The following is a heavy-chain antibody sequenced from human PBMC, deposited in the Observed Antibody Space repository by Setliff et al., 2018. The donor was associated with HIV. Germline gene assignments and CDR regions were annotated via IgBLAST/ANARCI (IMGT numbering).Heavy chain of an antibody. D-gene: IGHD3-22*01. CDR1: GYIFTSYW. V-gene: IGHV5-51*01. CDR2: IYPGDSDT. Sequence: PGESLKLSCKGSGYIFTSYWIGWVRQMPGKGLECMGIIYPGDSDTRYSPSFQGQVTISADKAISTAYLQWSSLKASDTAMYYCARLTTMIRTWAFDIWGQGTMVTVSS. CDR3: ARLTTMIRTWAFDI. J-gene: IGHJ3*02.